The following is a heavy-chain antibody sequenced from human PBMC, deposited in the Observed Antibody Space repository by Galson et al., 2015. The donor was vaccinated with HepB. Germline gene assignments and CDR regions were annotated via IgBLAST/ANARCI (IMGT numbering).Heavy chain of an antibody. CDR3: IPTTFDNWGNWFDP. V-gene: IGHV1-18*01. Sequence: SVKVSCKASGYTFTSYGISWVRQAPGQGLEWMGWISAYNGNTNYAQKLQGRVTMTTDTSTSTAYMELRSLRSDDTAVYYCIPTTFDNWGNWFDPWGQGTLVTVSS. J-gene: IGHJ5*02. CDR2: ISAYNGNT. CDR1: GYTFTSYG. D-gene: IGHD7-27*01.